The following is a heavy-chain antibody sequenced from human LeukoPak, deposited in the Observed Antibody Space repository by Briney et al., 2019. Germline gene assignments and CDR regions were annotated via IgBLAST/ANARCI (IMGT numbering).Heavy chain of an antibody. Sequence: GGSLRLSCAASGFTFSSYAMSRVRQAPGKGLEWVSAISGSGDSTYYGDSVKGRFTISRDNSKSTLYLQMNSLRAEDTAVYYCAKTRPLDSSSWSHGDYWGQGTLVTVSS. D-gene: IGHD6-13*01. J-gene: IGHJ4*02. CDR3: AKTRPLDSSSWSHGDY. V-gene: IGHV3-23*01. CDR2: ISGSGDST. CDR1: GFTFSSYA.